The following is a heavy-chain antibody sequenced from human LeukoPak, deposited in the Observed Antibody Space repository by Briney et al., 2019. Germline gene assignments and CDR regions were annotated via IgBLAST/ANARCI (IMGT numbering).Heavy chain of an antibody. CDR3: ARGRPVRGVIRPIYYFDY. J-gene: IGHJ4*02. CDR1: GYTFTGYY. Sequence: ASVKVSCKASGYTFTGYYMHWVRQAPGQGLEWMGWINPNSGGTNYAQKFQGRVTVTRDTSISTAYMELSRLRSDDTAVYYCARGRPVRGVIRPIYYFDYWGQGTLVTVSS. D-gene: IGHD3-10*01. CDR2: INPNSGGT. V-gene: IGHV1-2*02.